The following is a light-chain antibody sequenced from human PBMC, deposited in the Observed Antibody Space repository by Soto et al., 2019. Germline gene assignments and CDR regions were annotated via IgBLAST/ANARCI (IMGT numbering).Light chain of an antibody. Sequence: DIQMTRSASSLYASVGGMVTRACRASQNIDSYLNWYQQRPGKAPKLLIHDASSLQSGVPSRFSGSGSGTDCALTSNSLQPEDFATIYCQQTYSTPWTFGQGTKVDIK. V-gene: IGKV1-39*01. CDR2: DAS. CDR3: QQTYSTPWT. J-gene: IGKJ1*01. CDR1: QNIDSY.